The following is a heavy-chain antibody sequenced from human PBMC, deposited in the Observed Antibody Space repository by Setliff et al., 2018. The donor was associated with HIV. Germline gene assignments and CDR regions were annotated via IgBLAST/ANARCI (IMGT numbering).Heavy chain of an antibody. V-gene: IGHV4-34*01. CDR2: INHSGST. Sequence: SETLSLTCAVYGGSFSGYYWSWIRQPPGKGLEWIGEINHSGSTNYNPSLKSRVTISVDTSKNQFSLKLSSVAAADTAVYYCARGITMISAGYYYYYMDVWGKGTTVTVSS. D-gene: IGHD3-22*01. CDR3: ARGITMISAGYYYYYMDV. CDR1: GGSFSGYY. J-gene: IGHJ6*03.